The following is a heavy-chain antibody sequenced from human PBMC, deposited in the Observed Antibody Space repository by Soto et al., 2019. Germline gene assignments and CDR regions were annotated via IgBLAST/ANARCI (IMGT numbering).Heavy chain of an antibody. V-gene: IGHV3-7*01. CDR2: IKEDGSET. D-gene: IGHD1-26*01. Sequence: EVQLVESGGGLVQPGGSLRLSCAASGFTFKNYWMSWLRQAPGKGLEWAANIKEDGSETYYVDSVKGRFTISRDNAKNSLYLQMNSLRAEDTAVYYCAKGGCWDLAYWGKGDLVTVS. CDR3: AKGGCWDLAY. CDR1: GFTFKNYW. J-gene: IGHJ4*02.